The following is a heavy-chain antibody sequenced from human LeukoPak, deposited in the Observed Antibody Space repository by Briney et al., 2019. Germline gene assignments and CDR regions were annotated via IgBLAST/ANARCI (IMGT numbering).Heavy chain of an antibody. D-gene: IGHD2-2*01. V-gene: IGHV1-46*01. CDR2: INPSGGST. CDR1: GYTFTSYY. J-gene: IGHJ4*02. Sequence: ASVKVSCKASGYTFTSYYMHWVRQAPGQGLEWMGIINPSGGSTSYAQKFQGRVTITRDTSASTAYMELSSLGSEDMAVYYCARDRGYCSSTSCYVGGYFDYWGQGTLVTVSS. CDR3: ARDRGYCSSTSCYVGGYFDY.